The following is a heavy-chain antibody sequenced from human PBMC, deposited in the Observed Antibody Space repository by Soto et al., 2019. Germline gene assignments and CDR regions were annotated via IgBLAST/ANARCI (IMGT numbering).Heavy chain of an antibody. CDR1: GYTFTGYY. J-gene: IGHJ6*02. V-gene: IGHV1-2*02. Sequence: ASVKVSCKASGYTFTGYYMHWVRQAPGRGLEWMGWINPNSGGTNYAQKFQGRVTMTRDTSISTAYMELSRLRSDDTAVYYCAREGGGGNGMDVWGQGTTVTVSS. CDR2: INPNSGGT. D-gene: IGHD3-16*01. CDR3: AREGGGGNGMDV.